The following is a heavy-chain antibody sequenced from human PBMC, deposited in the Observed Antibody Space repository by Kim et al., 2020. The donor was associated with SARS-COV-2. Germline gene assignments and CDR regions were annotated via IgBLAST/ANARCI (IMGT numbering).Heavy chain of an antibody. CDR3: AKGLLRGVNFYYYEMEV. D-gene: IGHD3-10*01. CDR2: ISYDGSNK. V-gene: IGHV3-30*18. CDR1: GFTFSTYG. Sequence: GGSLRLSCAASGFTFSTYGMHWVRQAPGKGLEWVALISYDGSNKYYADSVKGRFTISRDNSENTLYLQMNSLTAEDTAVYSCAKGLLRGVNFYYYEMEVWGKGTADTVSS. J-gene: IGHJ6*04.